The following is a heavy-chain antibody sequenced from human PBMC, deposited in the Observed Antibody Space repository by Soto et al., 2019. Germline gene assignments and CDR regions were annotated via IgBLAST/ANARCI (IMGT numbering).Heavy chain of an antibody. J-gene: IGHJ2*01. D-gene: IGHD2-2*02. V-gene: IGHV3-48*03. CDR2: ISGGGETI. CDR1: EFIFSNYE. Sequence: GGSLRLSCAASEFIFSNYEMNWVRQAPGKGLEWVSFISGGGETIYYADSVKGRFTISRDNAKNSLHLQMSSLRAEDTAVYYCVRGGDCSSTSCYNWTYWNLDRWGRGNLVTVSS. CDR3: VRGGDCSSTSCYNWTYWNLDR.